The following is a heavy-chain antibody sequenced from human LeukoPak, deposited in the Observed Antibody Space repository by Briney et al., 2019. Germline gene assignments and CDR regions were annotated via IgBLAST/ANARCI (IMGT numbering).Heavy chain of an antibody. CDR2: INHSGST. CDR1: GGSFSGYY. J-gene: IGHJ2*01. V-gene: IGHV4-34*01. CDR3: ARGISKWGQRLRDYWYFDL. D-gene: IGHD7-27*01. Sequence: SETLSLTCAVYGGSFSGYYWSWIRQPPGKGLEWIGEINHSGSTNYNPSLKSRVTISVDTSKNQFSLKLSSVTAADTAVYYCARGISKWGQRLRDYWYFDLWGRGTLVTVSS.